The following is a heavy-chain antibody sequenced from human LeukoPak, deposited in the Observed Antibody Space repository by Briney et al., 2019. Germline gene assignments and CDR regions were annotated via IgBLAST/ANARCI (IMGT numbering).Heavy chain of an antibody. CDR2: IYYSGST. V-gene: IGHV4-59*01. CDR1: GGSFSGYY. Sequence: SETLSLTCAAYGGSFSGYYWSWIRQPPGKGLEWIGYIYYSGSTNYNPSLKSRVTISVDTSKNQFSLKLSSVTAADTAVYYCARDSPDCSGGSCYSGWGQGTLVTVSS. D-gene: IGHD2-15*01. J-gene: IGHJ4*02. CDR3: ARDSPDCSGGSCYSG.